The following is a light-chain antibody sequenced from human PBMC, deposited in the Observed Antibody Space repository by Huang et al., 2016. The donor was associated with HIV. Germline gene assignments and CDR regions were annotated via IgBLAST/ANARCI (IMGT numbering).Light chain of an antibody. J-gene: IGKJ1*01. CDR1: QSISSY. V-gene: IGKV1-39*01. CDR3: QQSYSTPPT. Sequence: DIQMTQSPSSLSASVGDRVTITCRASQSISSYLNGYQRKPGKAPKLLIFAASSFQSGVPSRFSGSGSGTDFTLTISSLQPEDFATYYCQQSYSTPPTFGQGTKVEIK. CDR2: AAS.